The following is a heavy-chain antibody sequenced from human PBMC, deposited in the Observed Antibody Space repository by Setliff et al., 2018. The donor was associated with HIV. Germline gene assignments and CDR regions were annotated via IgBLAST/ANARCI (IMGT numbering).Heavy chain of an antibody. CDR3: ARAIVYGSAFDI. CDR2: IHASGNT. V-gene: IGHV4-61*09. J-gene: IGHJ3*02. Sequence: SETLSLTCTVSGGSISSGSYYWSWIRQPAGKGLEWIGHIHASGNTNYNPSLKSRVTISVDTSKKYFSLRLTSVTAADTAVYYCARAIVYGSAFDIWGQGTMVTV. D-gene: IGHD6-13*01. CDR1: GGSISSGSYY.